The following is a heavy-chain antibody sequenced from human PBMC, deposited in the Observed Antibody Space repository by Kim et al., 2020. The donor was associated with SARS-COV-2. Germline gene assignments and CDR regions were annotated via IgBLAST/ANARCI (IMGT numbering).Heavy chain of an antibody. CDR1: GFTFSSYW. Sequence: GGSLRLSCAASGFTFSSYWMHWVRQAPGKGLVWVSRINSDGSSTSYADSVKGRFTISRDNAKNTLYLQMNSLRAEDTAVYYCASGGLEGIAVAGKGFNAFDIWGQGTMVTVSS. J-gene: IGHJ3*02. V-gene: IGHV3-74*01. CDR2: INSDGSST. D-gene: IGHD6-19*01. CDR3: ASGGLEGIAVAGKGFNAFDI.